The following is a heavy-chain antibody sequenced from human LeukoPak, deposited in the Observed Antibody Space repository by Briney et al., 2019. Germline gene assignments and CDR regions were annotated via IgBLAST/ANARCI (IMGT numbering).Heavy chain of an antibody. CDR1: GFTFSSFA. V-gene: IGHV4-59*08. Sequence: GSLRLSCAASGFTFSSFAMSWVRRAPGKGLEWIDYITYSGSTNYNPSLKSRVTMSVDTSKNQFSLRLSSVTAADTAVYYCARHGSSYSFDCWGQGTLVTVSS. CDR3: ARHGSSYSFDC. CDR2: ITYSGST. D-gene: IGHD6-13*01. J-gene: IGHJ4*02.